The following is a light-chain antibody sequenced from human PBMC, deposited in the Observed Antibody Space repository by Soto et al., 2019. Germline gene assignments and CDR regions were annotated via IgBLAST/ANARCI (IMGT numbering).Light chain of an antibody. CDR3: QQSYSNPGT. V-gene: IGKV4-1*01. J-gene: IGKJ1*01. CDR1: QSVLYSSNNKNC. CDR2: AAS. Sequence: DIEMTHSLHSLAVSLGQRDTINCKSSQSVLYSSNNKNCLAWYQQKPGKAPKLLIYAASSLQSGVPSRFSGSGSGTDFTLTISSLQPEDSATYYCQQSYSNPGTFGQGTKVDI.